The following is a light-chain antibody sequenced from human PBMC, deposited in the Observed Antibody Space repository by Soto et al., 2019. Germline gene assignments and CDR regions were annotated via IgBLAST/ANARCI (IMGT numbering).Light chain of an antibody. Sequence: QSALTQPASVSGSPGQSITISCTGTSSNVGSYKLVSWYRQHPGKAPKLMIFEVNKRPSGVSNRFSGSKSGNTASLTISGLKVEDEADYYCCSSGGSPTYVFGTGTKLTVL. CDR1: SSNVGSYKL. V-gene: IGLV2-23*02. J-gene: IGLJ1*01. CDR2: EVN. CDR3: CSSGGSPTYV.